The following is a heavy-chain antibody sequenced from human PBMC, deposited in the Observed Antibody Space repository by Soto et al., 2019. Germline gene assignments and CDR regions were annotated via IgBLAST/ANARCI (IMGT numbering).Heavy chain of an antibody. Sequence: GGSPRLSCAASGFTFSSYSMNWVRQAPGKGLEWVSSISSGSSYIYYADSVKGRFTISRDNAKNSLYLQMNSLRAEDTAVYYCASLVGIAVAGTGYDMDVWGQGTTVTVSS. CDR2: ISSGSSYI. CDR3: ASLVGIAVAGTGYDMDV. V-gene: IGHV3-21*01. J-gene: IGHJ6*02. CDR1: GFTFSSYS. D-gene: IGHD6-19*01.